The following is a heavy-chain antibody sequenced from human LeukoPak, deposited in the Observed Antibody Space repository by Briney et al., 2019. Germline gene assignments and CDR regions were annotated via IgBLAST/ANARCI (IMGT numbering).Heavy chain of an antibody. V-gene: IGHV4-30-2*01. D-gene: IGHD6-13*01. CDR2: IYHSGST. J-gene: IGHJ4*02. Sequence: PSETLSLTCTVSGGSISSGGYYWSWIRQPPGKSLEWIGYIYHSGSTYYNPSLKSRVTISVDRSKNQFSLKLSSVTAADTAVYYCARDPARIAAAGLDYWGQGTLVTVSS. CDR3: ARDPARIAAAGLDY. CDR1: GGSISSGGYY.